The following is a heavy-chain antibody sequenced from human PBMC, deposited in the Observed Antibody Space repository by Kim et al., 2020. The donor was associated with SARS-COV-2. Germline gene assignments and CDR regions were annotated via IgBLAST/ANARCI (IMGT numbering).Heavy chain of an antibody. Sequence: GGSLRLSCAASGFTFSNAWMSWVRQAPGKGLEWVGRIKSKTDGGTTDYAAPVKGRFTISRDDSKNTLYLQMNSLKTEDTAVYYCTTEGTESSGYYFDAFDIWGQGTMVTVSS. V-gene: IGHV3-15*01. CDR2: IKSKTDGGTT. D-gene: IGHD3-22*01. J-gene: IGHJ3*02. CDR3: TTEGTESSGYYFDAFDI. CDR1: GFTFSNAW.